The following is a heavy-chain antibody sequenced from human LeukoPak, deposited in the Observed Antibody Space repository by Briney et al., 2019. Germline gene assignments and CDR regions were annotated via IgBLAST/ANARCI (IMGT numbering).Heavy chain of an antibody. V-gene: IGHV4-59*01. CDR3: AGSANYYDSSGYSNHFDY. J-gene: IGHJ4*02. CDR1: GGSISSYY. Sequence: PSETLSLTCTVSGGSISSYYWGWIRQPPGKGLEWIGYIYYSGSTNYNPSLKSRVTISVDTSKNQFSLKLSSVTAADTAVYYCAGSANYYDSSGYSNHFDYWGQGTLVTVSS. CDR2: IYYSGST. D-gene: IGHD3-22*01.